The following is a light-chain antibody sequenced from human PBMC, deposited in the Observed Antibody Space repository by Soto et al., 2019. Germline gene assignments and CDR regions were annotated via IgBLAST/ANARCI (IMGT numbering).Light chain of an antibody. CDR3: QQYNHWRSST. V-gene: IGKV3-15*01. CDR1: QSVSRK. Sequence: EMLLTQSHATVSVSPWAGTALXCRASQSVSRKLAWYQHKPGQAPRLLIYDTSTRAADIPARFSGSGSGTDFTLTISSLQSEDFAVYYCQQYNHWRSSTFGQGTRLEIK. J-gene: IGKJ5*01. CDR2: DTS.